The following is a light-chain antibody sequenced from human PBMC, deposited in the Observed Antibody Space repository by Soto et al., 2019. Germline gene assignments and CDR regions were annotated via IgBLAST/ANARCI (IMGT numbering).Light chain of an antibody. CDR3: ATWDASLTV. CDR2: NND. CDR1: SSNIGSNT. J-gene: IGLJ3*02. V-gene: IGLV1-44*01. Sequence: QSVLTQPPSASGTPGQRVTISCYGSSSNIGSNTVNWYQQLPGTAPKLLIYNNDERASGVPDRFSASKSGSSASLAISGLQSEDDGDYYCATWDASLTVFGGGTKLTVL.